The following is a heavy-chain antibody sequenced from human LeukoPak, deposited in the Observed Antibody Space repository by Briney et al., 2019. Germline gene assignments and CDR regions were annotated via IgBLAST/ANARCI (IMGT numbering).Heavy chain of an antibody. CDR1: GGSFSGYY. D-gene: IGHD2-15*01. Sequence: SEPLSLTCAVYGGSFSGYYWSWIRQPPGKGLEWIGEINHSGSTNSNPSLKSRVTISVDTSKNQFSLKLSSVTAADTAVYYCARGGIGDIVVVIAAFDYWGQGTLVTVSS. J-gene: IGHJ4*02. V-gene: IGHV4-34*01. CDR3: ARGGIGDIVVVIAAFDY. CDR2: INHSGST.